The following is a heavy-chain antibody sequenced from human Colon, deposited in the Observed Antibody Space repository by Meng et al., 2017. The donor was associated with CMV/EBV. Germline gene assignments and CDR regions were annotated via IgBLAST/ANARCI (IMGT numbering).Heavy chain of an antibody. CDR3: ARVGGRYNTLRGMDV. Sequence: GSLRLSCTVSGGSISSYYWSWIRQSPGWGLEWIGHIYYTGSTNYNPSLKSRVTISVDTSKNQFSLKLSSVTTADTAMYYCARVGGRYNTLRGMDVWGQGTTVTVSS. D-gene: IGHD3-16*01. J-gene: IGHJ6*02. V-gene: IGHV4-59*01. CDR2: IYYTGST. CDR1: GGSISSYY.